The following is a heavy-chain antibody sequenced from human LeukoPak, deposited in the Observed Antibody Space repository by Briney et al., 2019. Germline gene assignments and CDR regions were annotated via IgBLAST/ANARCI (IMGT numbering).Heavy chain of an antibody. J-gene: IGHJ6*03. CDR2: IIPIFGTA. CDR1: GGTFSSYA. Sequence: ASVKVSCKASGGTFSSYAISWVRQAPGQGLEWMGGIIPIFGTANYAQKFQGRVTITADKSTSTAYMELSSLRSEDTAVYYCARDRPPEAYDFWSGYSTYYYMDVWGKGTTVTVSS. V-gene: IGHV1-69*06. CDR3: ARDRPPEAYDFWSGYSTYYYMDV. D-gene: IGHD3-3*01.